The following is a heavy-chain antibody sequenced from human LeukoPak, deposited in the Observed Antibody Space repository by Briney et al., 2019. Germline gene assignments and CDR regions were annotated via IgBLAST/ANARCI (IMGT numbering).Heavy chain of an antibody. D-gene: IGHD3-10*01. J-gene: IGHJ5*02. CDR1: GGSISSYY. Sequence: SETLSLTCTVSGGSISSYYWGWIRQPPGKGLEWIGYIYYSGSTNYNPSLKSRVTISEDTSKNQFSLKLSSVTAADTAVYYCARDLGSGSYLGGDNWFDPWGQGTLVTVSS. CDR3: ARDLGSGSYLGGDNWFDP. V-gene: IGHV4-59*01. CDR2: IYYSGST.